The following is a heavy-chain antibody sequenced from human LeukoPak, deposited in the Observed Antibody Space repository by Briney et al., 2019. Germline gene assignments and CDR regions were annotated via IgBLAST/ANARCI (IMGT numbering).Heavy chain of an antibody. D-gene: IGHD2-2*01. CDR3: ARVGVAWDIVVVPAAGYFQR. J-gene: IGHJ1*01. V-gene: IGHV3-30*04. CDR2: ISYDGSDK. Sequence: GGSLRLSCAASGFTFSSYAMHWVRQAPGKGLEWVAVISYDGSDKYYADSVKGRFTISRDNSKNTLYLQMNSLRAEDTAVYYCARVGVAWDIVVVPAAGYFQRWGQGTLVTVSS. CDR1: GFTFSSYA.